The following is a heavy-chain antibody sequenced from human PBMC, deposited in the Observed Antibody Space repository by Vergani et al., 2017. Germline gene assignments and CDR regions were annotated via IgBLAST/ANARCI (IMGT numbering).Heavy chain of an antibody. Sequence: QVQLVQSGAEVKKPGASVKVSCKASGYTFTSYGISWVRQAPGQGLEWMGWISAYNGNTNYAQKLQGRVTMTTDESTSTADMELRSRRSDDTAVYYCARDGYCSSTSCYLVRLWVEYYYYYYGMDVWGQGTTVTVSS. D-gene: IGHD2-2*01. J-gene: IGHJ6*02. CDR3: ARDGYCSSTSCYLVRLWVEYYYYYYGMDV. CDR2: ISAYNGNT. CDR1: GYTFTSYG. V-gene: IGHV1-18*01.